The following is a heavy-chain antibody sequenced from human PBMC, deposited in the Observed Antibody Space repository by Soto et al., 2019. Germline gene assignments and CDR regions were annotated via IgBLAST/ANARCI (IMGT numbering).Heavy chain of an antibody. Sequence: GGSLRLSCAASGFTFSSYAMSWVRQAPGKGLEWVSAISGSGGSTYYADSVKGRFTISRDNSKNTLYLQMNSLRAEDTAVYYRAKDLDPVGEIQPNWFDPWGQGTLVTVSS. D-gene: IGHD1-26*01. CDR2: ISGSGGST. J-gene: IGHJ5*02. CDR3: AKDLDPVGEIQPNWFDP. V-gene: IGHV3-23*01. CDR1: GFTFSSYA.